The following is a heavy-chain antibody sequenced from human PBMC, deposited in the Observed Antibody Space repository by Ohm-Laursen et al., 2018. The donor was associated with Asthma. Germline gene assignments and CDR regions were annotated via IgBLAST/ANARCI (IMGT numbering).Heavy chain of an antibody. Sequence: SLRLSCTASGFTFSSYAMHWVRQAPGKGLEWVAVGGSYYDGGLKYYADSVNGRFTVSRDDSKNTLYLQINSLRPDDTAVYYCARDVMEWYLPAFDFWGQGTLVTVSS. CDR1: GFTFSSYA. V-gene: IGHV3-30-3*01. CDR3: ARDVMEWYLPAFDF. J-gene: IGHJ4*02. CDR2: GGSYYDGGLK. D-gene: IGHD3-3*01.